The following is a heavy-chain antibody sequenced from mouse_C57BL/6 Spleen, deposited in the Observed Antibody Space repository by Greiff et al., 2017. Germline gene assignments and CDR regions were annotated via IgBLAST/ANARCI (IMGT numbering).Heavy chain of an antibody. Sequence: DVKLQESGGGLVKPGGSLKLSCAASGFTFSSYAMSWVRQTPEKRLEWVATISDGGSYTYYPDNVKGRFTISRDNAKNNLYLQMSHLKSEDTAMYYCAASRWFAYWGQGTLVTVAA. J-gene: IGHJ3*01. V-gene: IGHV5-4*03. D-gene: IGHD6-1*01. CDR1: GFTFSSYA. CDR2: ISDGGSYT. CDR3: AASRWFAY.